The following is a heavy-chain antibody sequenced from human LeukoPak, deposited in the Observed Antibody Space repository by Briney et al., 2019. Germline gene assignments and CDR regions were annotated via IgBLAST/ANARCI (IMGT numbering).Heavy chain of an antibody. J-gene: IGHJ4*02. CDR1: GGSISSYY. Sequence: PSETLSLTCTVSGGSISSYYWSWIRQPPGKGLEWIGYIYYSGTTNYNPSLKSRDTISVDTSKNQFSLKLSSVTAADTAVYYCAKDWGTTVTPKAYWGQGTLVTVSS. CDR2: IYYSGTT. V-gene: IGHV4-59*01. CDR3: AKDWGTTVTPKAY. D-gene: IGHD4-17*01.